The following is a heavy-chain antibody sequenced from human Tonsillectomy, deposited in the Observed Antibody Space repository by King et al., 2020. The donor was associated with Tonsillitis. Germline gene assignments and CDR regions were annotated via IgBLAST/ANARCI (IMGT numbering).Heavy chain of an antibody. D-gene: IGHD7-27*01. CDR3: ARDNRGSLDY. J-gene: IGHJ4*02. Sequence: VQLQESGPGLVKPSETLSLTCAVSGDSIRNTCWGWVRQPPGKGLEWMGYLCNSGTTNYNSSLKSRITMSLEPSKNQFSLKLNSVTAADTAVYYCARDNRGSLDYWGQGALVTVSS. CDR1: GDSIRNTC. CDR2: LCNSGTT. V-gene: IGHV4-59*01.